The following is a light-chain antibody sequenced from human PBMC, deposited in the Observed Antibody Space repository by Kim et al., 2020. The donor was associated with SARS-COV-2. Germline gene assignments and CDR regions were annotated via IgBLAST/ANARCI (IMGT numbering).Light chain of an antibody. Sequence: LSPVESVPLSCSASPSVTANYLAWYRQKPGQAPSLLFSGASSRATGIPDRFNGSGSGTDFTLTISRLEPEDFGMYHCQQYGSSPRTFGQGTKLEI. CDR1: PSVTANY. CDR2: GAS. CDR3: QQYGSSPRT. J-gene: IGKJ2*01. V-gene: IGKV3-20*01.